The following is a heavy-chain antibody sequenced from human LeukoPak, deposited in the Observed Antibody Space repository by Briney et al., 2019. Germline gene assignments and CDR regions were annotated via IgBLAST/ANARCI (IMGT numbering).Heavy chain of an antibody. Sequence: ASVKVSCEASRYTFTTYFIRCVRQAPGQGLEWMGIINPSDDDTTYAQPFQGRVTMTRDTSTSTVYMELSSLRSEDKAVYYCARDKSGTTQGDYDYWGQGTLVTVSS. D-gene: IGHD1-1*01. CDR2: INPSDDDT. V-gene: IGHV1-46*01. CDR1: RYTFTTYF. CDR3: ARDKSGTTQGDYDY. J-gene: IGHJ4*02.